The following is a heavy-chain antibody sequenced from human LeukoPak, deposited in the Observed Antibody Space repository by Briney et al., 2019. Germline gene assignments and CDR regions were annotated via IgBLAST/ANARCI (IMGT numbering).Heavy chain of an antibody. CDR2: ISGSGGST. CDR3: AKNYDSSGYYTLYFDY. V-gene: IGHV3-23*01. J-gene: IGHJ4*02. D-gene: IGHD3-22*01. CDR1: GFTFSSYA. Sequence: GGSLRLSCAASGFTFSSYAMSWVRQAPGKGLEWVSAISGSGGSTYYADSVKGRFTNSGDNSKNTLYLQMNSLRAEDTAVYYCAKNYDSSGYYTLYFDYWGQGTLVTVSS.